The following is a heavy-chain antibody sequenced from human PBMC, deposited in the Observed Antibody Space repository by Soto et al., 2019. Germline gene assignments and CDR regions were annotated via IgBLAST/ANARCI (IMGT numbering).Heavy chain of an antibody. CDR3: ARDGEFHDSSGKFDY. CDR2: TWFDGSNE. J-gene: IGHJ4*02. D-gene: IGHD3-22*01. V-gene: IGHV3-33*01. Sequence: QVQLVESGGGVVRPGASLRLSCVASGFTFSGFGMNWVRQAPGKGLEWVAITWFDGSNEFYADSVKGRFSISRDNSKNTVYLQMNSLRADDTAIYYCARDGEFHDSSGKFDYWGQGTQVTVSS. CDR1: GFTFSGFG.